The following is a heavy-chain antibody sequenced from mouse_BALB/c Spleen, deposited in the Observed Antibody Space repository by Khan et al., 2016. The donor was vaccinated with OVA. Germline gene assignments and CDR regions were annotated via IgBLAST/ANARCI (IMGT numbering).Heavy chain of an antibody. J-gene: IGHJ4*01. D-gene: IGHD1-2*01. CDR2: ISYSGST. CDR1: GYSITTNYA. Sequence: VQLKESGPGLVKPSQSLSLTCTVTGYSITTNYAWDWIRQFPGNKLEWMGYISYSGSTSYNPSLKSRISITRDTSKNQFFLQLNSVTTEDSATYYCGRKNYYGCAVDYWGQGTSVTVSS. CDR3: GRKNYYGCAVDY. V-gene: IGHV3-2*02.